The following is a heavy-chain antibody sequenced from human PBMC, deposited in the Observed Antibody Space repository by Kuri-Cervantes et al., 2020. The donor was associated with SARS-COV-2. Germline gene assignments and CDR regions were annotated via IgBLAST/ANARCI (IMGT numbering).Heavy chain of an antibody. CDR2: IYYSGST. CDR1: GGSISSSSYY. V-gene: IGHV4-39*01. CDR3: ASGEYSSSSEYDWFDP. J-gene: IGHJ5*02. Sequence: GSLRLSCTVSGGSISSSSYYWGWIRQPPGKGLEWIGSIYYSGSTYYNPSLKSRVTISVDTSKNQFSLKLSSVTAADTAVYYCASGEYSSSSEYDWFDPWGQGTLVTVSS. D-gene: IGHD6-6*01.